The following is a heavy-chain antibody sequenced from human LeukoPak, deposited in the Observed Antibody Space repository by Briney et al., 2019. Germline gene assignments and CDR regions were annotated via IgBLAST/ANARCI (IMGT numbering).Heavy chain of an antibody. Sequence: ASVKVSCKASGGTFSSYAISWVRQAPGQGLEWMGGIIPIFGTANYAQKFQGRVTITADKSTSIAYMELSSLRSEDTAVYYCATVMGCGGDCYWFDPWGQGTLVTVSS. CDR3: ATVMGCGGDCYWFDP. D-gene: IGHD2-21*02. CDR1: GGTFSSYA. CDR2: IIPIFGTA. V-gene: IGHV1-69*06. J-gene: IGHJ5*02.